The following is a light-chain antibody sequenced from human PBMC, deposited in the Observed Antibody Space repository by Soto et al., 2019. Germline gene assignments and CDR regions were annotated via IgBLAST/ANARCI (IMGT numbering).Light chain of an antibody. CDR3: QQYKSYSGT. CDR2: AAS. J-gene: IGKJ1*01. V-gene: IGKV1-17*01. CDR1: QGSRND. Sequence: IQMTQSPSSLSASVGDIVTITCRASQGSRNDLGWYQQKPGKAPKLLIYAASSLQSGVPSRFSGSGSGTGFTLTISSLQPDDFATYYCQQYKSYSGTFGQGTKVDIK.